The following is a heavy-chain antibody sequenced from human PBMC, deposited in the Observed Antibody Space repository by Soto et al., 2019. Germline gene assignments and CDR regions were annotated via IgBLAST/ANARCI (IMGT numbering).Heavy chain of an antibody. J-gene: IGHJ4*02. CDR3: ERDLHGDPSY. D-gene: IGHD4-17*01. Sequence: WARQAPGQGLEWMGWISAYNGNTNYAQKLQGRVTMTTDTSTSTAYMELRSLRSDDTAVYYCERDLHGDPSYWGQGTLVIV. V-gene: IGHV1-18*01. CDR2: ISAYNGNT.